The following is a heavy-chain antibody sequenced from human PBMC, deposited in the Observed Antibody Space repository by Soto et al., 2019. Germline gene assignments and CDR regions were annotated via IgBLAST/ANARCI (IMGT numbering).Heavy chain of an antibody. Sequence: QVQLVESGGGVVQPGRSLRLSCAASGFTFSSYGMHWVRQAPGKGLEWVAVIWYDGSNKYYADSVKGRFTISRDNSKNQLYLQMNSLRAEDTAVYCCAAQALGKWFDPWGQGTLVTVSS. CDR2: IWYDGSNK. CDR3: AAQALGKWFDP. V-gene: IGHV3-33*01. D-gene: IGHD3-16*01. CDR1: GFTFSSYG. J-gene: IGHJ5*02.